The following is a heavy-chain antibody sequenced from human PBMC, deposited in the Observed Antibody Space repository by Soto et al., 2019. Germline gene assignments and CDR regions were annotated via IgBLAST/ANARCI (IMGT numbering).Heavy chain of an antibody. J-gene: IGHJ3*01. CDR1: GESLSGFT. V-gene: IGHV4-34*12. CDR2: IVYSGST. Sequence: WETLSLTCGVSGESLSGFTWAWIRQTPGKGLQWIGEIVYSGSTNYNPFLKSRVIILMDKSKNQFSLRLSSVTVEDTALYYCAKSSVGDVISGGPDAFDLWGRGTLVTV. CDR3: AKSSVGDVISGGPDAFDL. D-gene: IGHD4-17*01.